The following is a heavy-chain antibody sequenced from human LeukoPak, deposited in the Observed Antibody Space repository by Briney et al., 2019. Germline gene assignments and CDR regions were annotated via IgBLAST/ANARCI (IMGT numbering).Heavy chain of an antibody. Sequence: GGSLRLSCAASGFTFSRYWMHWVRQGPGKGLVWVSRINSDGSSTSYADSVKGRFTISRDNAKNTLYLQMNSLRAEDTAVYYCARERVMYYYGAGPPDYWGQGTLVTVSS. CDR2: INSDGSST. J-gene: IGHJ4*02. CDR3: ARERVMYYYGAGPPDY. D-gene: IGHD3-10*01. CDR1: GFTFSRYW. V-gene: IGHV3-74*01.